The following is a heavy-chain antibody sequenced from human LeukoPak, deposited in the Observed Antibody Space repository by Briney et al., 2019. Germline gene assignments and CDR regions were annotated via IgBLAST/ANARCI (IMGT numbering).Heavy chain of an antibody. CDR1: GFTFSSYS. D-gene: IGHD5-18*01. Sequence: PGGSLRLSCAASGFTFSSYSMNWVRQAPGKGLEWVSYISSSSSSIYYADSVKGRFTISRDNAKNSLYLQMNSLRAEDTAVYYCARDRERYSYGSLYYWGQGTLVTVSS. CDR3: ARDRERYSYGSLYY. V-gene: IGHV3-21*05. CDR2: ISSSSSSI. J-gene: IGHJ4*02.